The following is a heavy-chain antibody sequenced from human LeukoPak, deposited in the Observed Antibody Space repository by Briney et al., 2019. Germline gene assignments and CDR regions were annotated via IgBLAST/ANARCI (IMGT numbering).Heavy chain of an antibody. J-gene: IGHJ4*02. D-gene: IGHD5-12*01. CDR1: GVIFSSYA. Sequence: GGSLRLSCAASGVIFSSYAMSWVRHAPGKGLEWVSGISGSGGSTYYSDSVKGRFTISRDNSKNTLFLQMNRLRAEDTAVYYCAKDRGPYSGYDSFFDFWGQGTLVTVSS. V-gene: IGHV3-23*01. CDR2: ISGSGGST. CDR3: AKDRGPYSGYDSFFDF.